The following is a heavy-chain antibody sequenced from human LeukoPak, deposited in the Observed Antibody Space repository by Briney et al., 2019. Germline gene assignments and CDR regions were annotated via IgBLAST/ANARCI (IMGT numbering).Heavy chain of an antibody. CDR2: IDPSDSYT. CDR1: GYNFRSYW. J-gene: IGHJ4*02. Sequence: GESLRISSKGSGYNFRSYWINWVRQMPGKGLEWMGTIDPSDSYTDYSPSFQGHVTITADKSINTAYLQWSSLRASDTAIYYCARSKAVDFWGQGTLVTVSS. V-gene: IGHV5-10-1*01. CDR3: ARSKAVDF.